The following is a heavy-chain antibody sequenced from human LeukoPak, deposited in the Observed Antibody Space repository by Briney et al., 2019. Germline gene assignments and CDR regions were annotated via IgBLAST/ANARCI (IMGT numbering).Heavy chain of an antibody. CDR2: ISYDGSNK. V-gene: IGHV3-30-3*01. CDR1: GFTFSSYA. J-gene: IGHJ4*02. D-gene: IGHD1-26*01. Sequence: GGSLRLSCAASGFTFSSYAMHWVRQAPGKGLEWVAVISYDGSNKYYADSVKGRSTISRDNSKNTLYLQMNSLRAEDTAVYYCAAPQWELTFYYWGQGTLVTVSS. CDR3: AAPQWELTFYY.